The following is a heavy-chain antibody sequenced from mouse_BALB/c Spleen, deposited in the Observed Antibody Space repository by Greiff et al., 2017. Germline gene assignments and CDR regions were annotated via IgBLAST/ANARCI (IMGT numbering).Heavy chain of an antibody. Sequence: EVMLVESGGGLVQPGGSLKLSCAASGFTFSSYGMSWVRQTPDNRLELVATINSNGGSTYYPDSVKGRFTISRDNAKNTLYLQMSSLKSEDTAMYYCARSHYGSTLFDYWGQGTTLTVSS. CDR2: INSNGGST. V-gene: IGHV5-6-3*01. D-gene: IGHD1-1*01. CDR1: GFTFSSYG. J-gene: IGHJ2*01. CDR3: ARSHYGSTLFDY.